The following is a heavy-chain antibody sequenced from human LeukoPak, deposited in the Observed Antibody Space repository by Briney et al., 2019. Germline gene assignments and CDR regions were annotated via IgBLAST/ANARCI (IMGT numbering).Heavy chain of an antibody. CDR2: IYPGDSDT. CDR1: GYSFTSYW. V-gene: IGHV5-51*01. Sequence: GESLKISYKGSGYSFTSYWIGWVRQMPGKGLEWMGIIYPGDSDTRYSPSFQGQVTISADKSISTAYLQWSSLKASDTAMYYCARRSYSGGFIRGHGNYFDYWGQGTLVTVSS. CDR3: ARRSYSGGFIRGHGNYFDY. J-gene: IGHJ4*02. D-gene: IGHD1-26*01.